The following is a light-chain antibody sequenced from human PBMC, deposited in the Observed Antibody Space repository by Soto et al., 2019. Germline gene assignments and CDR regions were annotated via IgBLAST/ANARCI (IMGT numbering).Light chain of an antibody. CDR3: QQYNSYSAT. Sequence: DIQMTQSPSTLSASVGDRVTITCRASQSINNWLAWYQQKPGKAPKLLIYDASTLQSGVPSRFSGSGSGTEFTLTISSLQPDDFATYYCQQYNSYSATFGQGTKVDIK. CDR2: DAS. J-gene: IGKJ1*01. CDR1: QSINNW. V-gene: IGKV1-5*01.